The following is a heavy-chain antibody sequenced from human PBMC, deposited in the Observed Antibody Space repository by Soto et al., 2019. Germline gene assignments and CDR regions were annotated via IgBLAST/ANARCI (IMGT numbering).Heavy chain of an antibody. Sequence: PGGSLRLSCAASGFTFSTFSMNWVRQAPGRGLEWISYISGGGRPISYADSVKGRFTISRDNAKNSLYLQMDSLTDEDTAVYYCARDLGWAFDSWGQGTLVTGSS. J-gene: IGHJ4*02. V-gene: IGHV3-48*02. CDR1: GFTFSTFS. D-gene: IGHD6-19*01. CDR2: ISGGGRPI. CDR3: ARDLGWAFDS.